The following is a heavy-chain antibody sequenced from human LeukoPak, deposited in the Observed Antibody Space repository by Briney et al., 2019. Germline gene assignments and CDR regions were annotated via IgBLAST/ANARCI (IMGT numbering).Heavy chain of an antibody. CDR2: IIPIFGTA. CDR3: ARVDCSSTSCRQRNYYYYMDV. CDR1: GGTFSSYA. J-gene: IGHJ6*03. V-gene: IGHV1-69*05. Sequence: SVKVSCKASGGTFSSYAISWVRQAPGQGLEWMGGIIPIFGTANYAQKFQGRVTITTDESTSTAYMELSSLRSEDTAVYYCARVDCSSTSCRQRNYYYYMDVWGKGTTATVSS. D-gene: IGHD2-2*01.